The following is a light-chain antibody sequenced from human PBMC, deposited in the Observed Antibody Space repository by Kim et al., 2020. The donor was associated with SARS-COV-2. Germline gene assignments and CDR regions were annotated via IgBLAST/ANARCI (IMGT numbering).Light chain of an antibody. CDR2: EVS. J-gene: IGLJ1*01. CDR1: SSDVGNYTR. V-gene: IGLV2-18*02. CDR3: SSYTSSSTYV. Sequence: GQSVTSSCTGTSSDVGNYTRVSWYQQPPGTAPKLMIYEVSNRPSGVPDRFSGSKSANTASLTISGLQAEDEADYYCSSYTSSSTYVFGTGTKVTVL.